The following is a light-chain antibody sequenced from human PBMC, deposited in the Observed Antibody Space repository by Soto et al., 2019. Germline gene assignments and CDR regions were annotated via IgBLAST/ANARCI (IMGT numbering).Light chain of an antibody. Sequence: DIVLTQSPGTLSLSPGERATLSCRASQSVSSKYLAWYQQKPGQPPRVLIYGTSIRATGVPEGFRGGGSGTDFTRTSTRLESEDFAVYYCQQYGSSLFTFGPGTKVDFK. CDR2: GTS. CDR1: QSVSSKY. V-gene: IGKV3-20*01. J-gene: IGKJ3*01. CDR3: QQYGSSLFT.